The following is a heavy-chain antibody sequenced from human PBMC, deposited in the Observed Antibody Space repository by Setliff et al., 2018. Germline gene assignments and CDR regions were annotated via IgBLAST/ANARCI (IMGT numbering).Heavy chain of an antibody. CDR1: GGSLSSGSNY. Sequence: PSETLSLTCTVSGGSLSSGSNYWGWFRQPAGKGLEWIGRIYTTGTTNCSPSLTGRVTISADTSKNQISLKLSSVSAADTAVYYCAREFVVISFVKNIHHHYGMDVWGQGTTVTVSS. J-gene: IGHJ6*02. D-gene: IGHD2-21*01. V-gene: IGHV4-61*02. CDR2: IYTTGTT. CDR3: AREFVVISFVKNIHHHYGMDV.